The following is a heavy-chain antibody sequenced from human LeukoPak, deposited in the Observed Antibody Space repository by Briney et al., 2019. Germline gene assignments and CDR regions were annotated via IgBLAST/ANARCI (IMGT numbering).Heavy chain of an antibody. Sequence: SETLSLTCTVSNYSISTDYYWGWIRQPPGKGLEWIGTMYHSGSTYYNPSLKSRVTISVDTSKNQFSLKLSSVTAADTAVYYCARGTGYSSSWLYYWGQGTLVTVSS. CDR3: ARGTGYSSSWLYY. D-gene: IGHD6-13*01. J-gene: IGHJ4*02. CDR1: NYSISTDYY. V-gene: IGHV4-38-2*02. CDR2: MYHSGST.